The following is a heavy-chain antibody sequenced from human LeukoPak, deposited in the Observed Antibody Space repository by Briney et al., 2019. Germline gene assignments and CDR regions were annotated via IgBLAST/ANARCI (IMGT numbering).Heavy chain of an antibody. J-gene: IGHJ4*02. V-gene: IGHV3-66*01. CDR2: IYSGGST. Sequence: GGSLRLSCAASGFTFDDYGMSWVRQAPGKGLEWVSVIYSGGSTYYADSVKGRFTISRDNSKNTLYLQMNSLRAEDTAVYYCAGITPYRYFDYWGQGTLVTVSS. CDR3: AGITPYRYFDY. CDR1: GFTFDDYG. D-gene: IGHD3-10*01.